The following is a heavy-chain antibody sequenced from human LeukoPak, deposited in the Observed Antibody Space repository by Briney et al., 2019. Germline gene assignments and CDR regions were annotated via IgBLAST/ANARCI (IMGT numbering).Heavy chain of an antibody. CDR2: IWYGGSNK. D-gene: IGHD1-7*01. J-gene: IGHJ4*02. V-gene: IGHV3-30*02. CDR3: AKDLEPKRRLELPDY. Sequence: GGSLRLSCAASGFTFSSYGMHWVRQAPGKGLEWVAVIWYGGSNKYYADSVKGRFTISRDNSKNTLYLQMNSLRAEDTAVYYCAKDLEPKRRLELPDYWGQGTLVTVSS. CDR1: GFTFSSYG.